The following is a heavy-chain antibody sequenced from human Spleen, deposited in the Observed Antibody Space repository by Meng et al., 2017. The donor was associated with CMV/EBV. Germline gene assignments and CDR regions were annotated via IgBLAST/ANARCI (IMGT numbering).Heavy chain of an antibody. V-gene: IGHV3-73*01. J-gene: IGHJ5*02. CDR2: IRSKANSYAT. D-gene: IGHD1-7*01. CDR1: GFTFSGSA. CDR3: TRALTGTFGWFDP. Sequence: SGFTFSGSAMHWVRQASGKGLEWVGRIRSKANSYATAYAASVKGRFTISRDDSKNTAYLQMNSLKTEDTAVYYCTRALTGTFGWFDPWGQGTLVTVSS.